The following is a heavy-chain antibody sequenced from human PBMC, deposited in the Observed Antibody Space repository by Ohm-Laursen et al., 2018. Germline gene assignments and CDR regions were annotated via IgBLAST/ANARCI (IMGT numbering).Heavy chain of an antibody. CDR2: ISSSGSTI. CDR3: AKVSSGWYTFEDY. CDR1: GFTFSSYE. V-gene: IGHV3-48*03. J-gene: IGHJ4*02. Sequence: SLRLSCAASGFTFSSYEMNWVRQAPGKGLEWVSYISSSGSTIYYADSVKGRFTISRDNAKNSLYLQMNSLRAEDTALYYCAKVSSGWYTFEDYWGQGTLVTVSS. D-gene: IGHD6-19*01.